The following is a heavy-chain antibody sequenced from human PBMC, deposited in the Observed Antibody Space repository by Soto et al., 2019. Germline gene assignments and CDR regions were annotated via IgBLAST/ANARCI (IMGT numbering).Heavy chain of an antibody. V-gene: IGHV3-7*03. D-gene: IGHD3-22*01. CDR3: ARETYYYDSSGYFFAVSGGEYYYYGMDV. CDR2: IKQDGSEK. J-gene: IGHJ6*02. CDR1: GFTFSSYW. Sequence: GGSLRLSCAASGFTFSSYWMSWVRQAPGKGLEWVANIKQDGSEKYYVDSVKGRFTISRDNAKNSLYLQMNSLRAEDTAVYYCARETYYYDSSGYFFAVSGGEYYYYGMDVWGQGTKVTVSS.